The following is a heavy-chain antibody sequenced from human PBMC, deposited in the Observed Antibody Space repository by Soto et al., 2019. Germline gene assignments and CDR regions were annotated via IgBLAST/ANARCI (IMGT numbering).Heavy chain of an antibody. CDR3: AKDKSGYPPYYFDY. Sequence: EVQLVESGGGLVQPGRSLRLSCVASGFTFDDYVMHWVRQAPGKGLEWVSGISWSSGSIDYADSVKGRFTISRDNAKNSLLLQMNSLRAEDTALYYCAKDKSGYPPYYFDYWGQGTRVTVSS. J-gene: IGHJ4*02. V-gene: IGHV3-9*01. CDR1: GFTFDDYV. CDR2: ISWSSGSI. D-gene: IGHD3-22*01.